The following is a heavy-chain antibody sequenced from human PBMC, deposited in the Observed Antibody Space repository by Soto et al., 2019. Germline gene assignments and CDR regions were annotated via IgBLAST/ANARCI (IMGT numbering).Heavy chain of an antibody. CDR3: ARGAPVDF. CDR2: ISYDGSNK. CDR1: GFTFSSYA. J-gene: IGHJ4*02. V-gene: IGHV3-30-3*01. Sequence: PGGSLRLSCAASGFTFSSYAMYWVRQAPGKGLGWVAVISYDGSNKYYADSVKGRFTISRDNSKNTLYLQMNSLRAEDTAVYYCARGAPVDFWGQGTLVTVSS.